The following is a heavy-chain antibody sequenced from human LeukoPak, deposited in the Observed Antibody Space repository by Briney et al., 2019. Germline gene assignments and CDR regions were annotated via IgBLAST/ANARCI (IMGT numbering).Heavy chain of an antibody. V-gene: IGHV3-53*01. D-gene: IGHD3-10*01. CDR2: IYTGGNT. Sequence: PGGSLRLSCAASGFIFSSSYMSWVRQAPGKGLEWVSVIYTGGNTYYADSVKGRFTISRDDSKNTLYLQMNSLRAEDTAVYYCARARGYSWIDSWGQGTLVTVSS. CDR1: GFIFSSSY. J-gene: IGHJ5*01. CDR3: ARARGYSWIDS.